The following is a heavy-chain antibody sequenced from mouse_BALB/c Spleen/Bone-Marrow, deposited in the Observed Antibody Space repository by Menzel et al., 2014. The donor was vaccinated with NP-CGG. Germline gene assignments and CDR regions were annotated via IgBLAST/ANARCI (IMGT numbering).Heavy chain of an antibody. V-gene: IGHV3-8*02. CDR1: GDSITSGY. CDR2: ISYSGST. J-gene: IGHJ2*01. D-gene: IGHD1-1*01. Sequence: EVQLQQSGPSLVKPSQTLSLTCSVTGDSITSGYWNWIRKFPGNKLEYMGYISYSGSTYYNPSLKSRISITRDTSKNQYYLQLNSVTTEDTATYYCARCYGSTYGYYFDYWGQGTTLTVSS. CDR3: ARCYGSTYGYYFDY.